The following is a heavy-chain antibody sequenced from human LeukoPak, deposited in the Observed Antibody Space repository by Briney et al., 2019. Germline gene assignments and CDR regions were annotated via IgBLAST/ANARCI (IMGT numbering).Heavy chain of an antibody. CDR3: AKESRSSGWLSY. V-gene: IGHV3-66*01. CDR1: GFTVSSDY. J-gene: IGHJ4*02. Sequence: GGSLRLSCAASGFTVSSDYMSWVRQAPGKGLEWVSVLYSGGSTYYADSVKGRFTISRDNSKNTLYLRMNSLRVEDTAVYYCAKESRSSGWLSYWGQGTLVTVSS. D-gene: IGHD6-19*01. CDR2: LYSGGST.